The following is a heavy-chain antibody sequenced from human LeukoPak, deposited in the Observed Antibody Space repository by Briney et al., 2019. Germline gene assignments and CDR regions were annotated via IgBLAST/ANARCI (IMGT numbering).Heavy chain of an antibody. J-gene: IGHJ4*02. CDR3: ARGPIRRWGNWGY. Sequence: ASVKVSCTASGYTFTSYDINGVRQATGQGVEWMGWMNPNSGNTGYAQKFQGRHTMTRNNSINTAYMELSSLRSEDTAVYYCARGPIRRWGNWGYWGQGTLVTVSS. V-gene: IGHV1-8*01. CDR2: MNPNSGNT. D-gene: IGHD3-16*01. CDR1: GYTFTSYD.